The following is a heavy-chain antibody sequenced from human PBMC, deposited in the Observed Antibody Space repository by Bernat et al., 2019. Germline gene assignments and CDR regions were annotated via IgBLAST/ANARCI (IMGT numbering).Heavy chain of an antibody. CDR2: IRSTANSYGT. J-gene: IGHJ5*02. Sequence: EVQLVESGGGLVQPGGSLKLSCAASGFTFSGSTMHWVRQASGKGLEWVGRIRSTANSYGTAYAASVKGRFTISRDDSKNTAYLQMNSVQAEATAVYYCTKYVGGSTGFDPWGQGTLVTVSS. D-gene: IGHD3-16*01. CDR3: TKYVGGSTGFDP. V-gene: IGHV3-73*02. CDR1: GFTFSGST.